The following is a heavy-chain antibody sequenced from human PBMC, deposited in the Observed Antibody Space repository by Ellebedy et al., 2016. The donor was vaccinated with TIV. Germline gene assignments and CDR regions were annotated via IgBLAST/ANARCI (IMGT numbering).Heavy chain of an antibody. CDR2: IHYRGST. V-gene: IGHV4-39*07. CDR1: GGSISDSDYY. CDR3: ARDPALPRGRFDP. Sequence: MPGGSLRLSCTVSGGSISDSDYYWDWIRQPPGKGLEWIGSIHYRGSTYYNPSLKSRVTISVDTSKNQFSLNLGSVTAADTAVYYCARDPALPRGRFDPWGQGTLVTVSS. J-gene: IGHJ5*02.